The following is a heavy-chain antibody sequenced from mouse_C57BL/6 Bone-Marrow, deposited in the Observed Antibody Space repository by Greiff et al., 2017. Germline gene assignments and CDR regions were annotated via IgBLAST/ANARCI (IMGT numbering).Heavy chain of an antibody. CDR2: IDPSNGNT. CDR1: GYTFTSYY. V-gene: IGHV1-59*01. D-gene: IGHD3-2*02. J-gene: IGHJ2*01. Sequence: QVQLQQPGAELVRPGASVKLSCKASGYTFTSYYMHWVKQRPGQGLEWIGVIDPSNGNTNYNQKFKGKATITADTSSNTAYMQLSSLTSEDSAVYYCARGGSGSYFDYWGQGTTLTVSA. CDR3: ARGGSGSYFDY.